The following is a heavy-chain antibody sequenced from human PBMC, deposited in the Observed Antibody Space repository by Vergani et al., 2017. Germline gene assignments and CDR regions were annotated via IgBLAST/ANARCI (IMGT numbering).Heavy chain of an antibody. Sequence: QLQLQESGPGLVKPSETLSLTCTVSGGSISSSCYYWGWIRQPPGKGLEWIGSIYYSGSTYYNPSLKSRVTISVDTSKNQFSLKLSSVTAADTAVYYCARXWFGELSAHNWIDPWGQGSLVTVSS. CDR2: IYYSGST. D-gene: IGHD3-10*01. CDR1: GGSISSSCYY. V-gene: IGHV4-39*01. CDR3: ARXWFGELSAHNWIDP. J-gene: IGHJ5*02.